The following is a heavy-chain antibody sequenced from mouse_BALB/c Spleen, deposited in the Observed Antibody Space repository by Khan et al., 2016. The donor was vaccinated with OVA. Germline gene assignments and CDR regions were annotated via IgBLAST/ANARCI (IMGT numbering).Heavy chain of an antibody. J-gene: IGHJ3*01. CDR3: ATLYGNPMAY. D-gene: IGHD2-1*01. V-gene: IGHV14-3*02. CDR1: GFYIKDTY. Sequence: EVELVESGAELVRPGASVKLSCTASGFYIKDTYMRWVKQRPEQGLEWIGRIDPSNGDTKYDPKFQNQATIPTDTSSNTAYLQLSNLTSEDTAVYYCATLYGNPMAYWGRGTLVTVSA. CDR2: IDPSNGDT.